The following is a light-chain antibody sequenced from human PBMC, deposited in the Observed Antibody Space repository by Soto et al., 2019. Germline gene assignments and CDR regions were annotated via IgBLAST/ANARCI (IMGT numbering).Light chain of an antibody. CDR2: KAY. Sequence: DIRVTQSPPTLSSSLGDSVTITCRDSQSISRWLAWYHQKPGKAPKLIISKAYKLESGVPSRFSGSGSGTDFTLTISGLQPDDFATYYCQQYNPYSPWTCGQGTKVDIK. CDR1: QSISRW. J-gene: IGKJ1*01. V-gene: IGKV1-5*03. CDR3: QQYNPYSPWT.